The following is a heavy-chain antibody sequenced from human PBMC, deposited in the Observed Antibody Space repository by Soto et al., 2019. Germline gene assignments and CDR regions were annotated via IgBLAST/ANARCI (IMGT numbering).Heavy chain of an antibody. J-gene: IGHJ4*02. D-gene: IGHD5-18*01. Sequence: QRLSCAASGFTFSSYWMHWVRQAPGKGLVWVSRINSDGSSTSYADSVKGRFTISRDNAKNTLYLQMNSLRAEDTAVYYCARSGYSYGFDYWGQGTLVTVSS. CDR1: GFTFSSYW. CDR3: ARSGYSYGFDY. CDR2: INSDGSST. V-gene: IGHV3-74*01.